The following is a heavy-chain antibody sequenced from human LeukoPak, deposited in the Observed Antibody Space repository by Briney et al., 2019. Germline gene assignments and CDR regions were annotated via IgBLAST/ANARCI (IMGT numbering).Heavy chain of an antibody. D-gene: IGHD3-22*01. Sequence: SETLSLTCTVSGGSISSYYWGWIRQPPGKGLEWIGYIYYSGSTNYNPSLKSRVTISVDTSKNQFSLKLSSVTAADTAVYYCARQSGGVYYYDSSGYYDYWGQGTLVTVSS. J-gene: IGHJ4*02. V-gene: IGHV4-59*08. CDR1: GGSISSYY. CDR2: IYYSGST. CDR3: ARQSGGVYYYDSSGYYDY.